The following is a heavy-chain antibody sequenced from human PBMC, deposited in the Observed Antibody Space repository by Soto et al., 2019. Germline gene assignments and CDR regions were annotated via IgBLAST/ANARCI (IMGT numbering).Heavy chain of an antibody. CDR3: ARGYCTTTICDPWFDP. D-gene: IGHD2-2*01. CDR2: IYPGDSDT. Sequence: AGESLKISCTGSGYAFTSYWIAWVRQMPGKGLEWMGIIYPGDSDTRYSPSFQGQVTISADKSITTAYLQWSSLKASDTAMYYCARGYCTTTICDPWFDPWGQGTLVTVSS. J-gene: IGHJ5*02. V-gene: IGHV5-51*01. CDR1: GYAFTSYW.